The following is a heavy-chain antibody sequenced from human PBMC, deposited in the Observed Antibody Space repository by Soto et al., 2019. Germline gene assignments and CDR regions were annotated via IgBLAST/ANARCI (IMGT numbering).Heavy chain of an antibody. D-gene: IGHD5-12*01. J-gene: IGHJ6*02. CDR2: IIPILGTA. CDR1: GGTFSSYA. CDR3: ATDGYTYVERPNYYAIDV. V-gene: IGHV1-69*01. Sequence: QVQLVQSGAEVKKPGSSVKVSCKASGGTFSSYAISWVRQAPGQGLEWMGGIIPILGTANYAQEFQGRVTITADESTSTAYMELSSLRSEDTAVYYCATDGYTYVERPNYYAIDVWGQGTTVTVSS.